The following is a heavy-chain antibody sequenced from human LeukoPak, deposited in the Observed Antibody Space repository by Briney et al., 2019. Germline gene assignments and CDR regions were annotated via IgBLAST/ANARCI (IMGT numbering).Heavy chain of an antibody. CDR3: ARILGTLHITS. D-gene: IGHD3-3*02. CDR1: GGSISSSSYY. J-gene: IGHJ4*02. CDR2: IYYSGST. Sequence: PSETLSLTCTVPGGSISSSSYYWGWIRQPPGKGLEWIGSIYYSGSTYYNPSLKSRVTISVDTSKNQFSLKLSSVTAADTAVYYCARILGTLHITSWGQGTLVTVSS. V-gene: IGHV4-39*01.